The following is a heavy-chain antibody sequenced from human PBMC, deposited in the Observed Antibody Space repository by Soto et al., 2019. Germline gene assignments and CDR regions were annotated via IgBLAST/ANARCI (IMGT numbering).Heavy chain of an antibody. J-gene: IGHJ5*02. CDR1: GFTFSSSA. D-gene: IGHD6-19*01. V-gene: IGHV3-23*01. CDR2: IRVGGGDT. CDR3: AKCVVGTVRTSGWCTEFDP. Sequence: EVRLLESGGGLAQPGGSRRLSCAASGFTFSSSAMNWVRQAPGKGLEWVSSIRVGGGDTFYADSVRGRFTVSRDISRNTLYLQMNSPRAEDTDIYYCAKCVVGTVRTSGWCTEFDPWGQGTQVTVSS.